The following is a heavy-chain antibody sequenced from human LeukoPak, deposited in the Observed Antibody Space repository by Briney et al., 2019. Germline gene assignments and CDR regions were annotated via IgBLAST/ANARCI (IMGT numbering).Heavy chain of an antibody. D-gene: IGHD1-26*01. CDR1: GFTFSSYG. Sequence: GRSLRLSCAASGFTFSSYGMHWVRQAPGKGLEWVAVISYDGNNKYYADSVKGRFTISRDNSKNTLYLQMNSLRAEDTAVYYCAKDPGGSYHYWYFDLWGRGTLVTVSS. CDR2: ISYDGNNK. CDR3: AKDPGGSYHYWYFDL. V-gene: IGHV3-30*18. J-gene: IGHJ2*01.